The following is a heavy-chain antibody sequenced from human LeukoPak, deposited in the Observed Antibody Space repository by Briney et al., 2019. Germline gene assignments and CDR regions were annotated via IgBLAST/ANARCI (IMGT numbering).Heavy chain of an antibody. CDR3: AREKGMATAFDY. CDR1: GFTFSSYA. D-gene: IGHD5-24*01. Sequence: PGGSLRLSCAASGFTFSSYAMHWVRQAPGKGLEWVAVISYDGSNKYYADSVKGRFTISRDNSKNTLHLQMNSLRAEDTAVYYCAREKGMATAFDYWGQGTMVTVSS. J-gene: IGHJ3*01. CDR2: ISYDGSNK. V-gene: IGHV3-30-3*01.